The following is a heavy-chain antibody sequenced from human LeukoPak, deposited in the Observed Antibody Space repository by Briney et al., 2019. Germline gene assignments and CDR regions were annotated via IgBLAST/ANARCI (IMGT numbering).Heavy chain of an antibody. Sequence: PSETLSLTCTLSGGSTSISSYYSGWIRHPPGKGLGWFGSIYYSGSTYYNPPLKSRVTISVDTSKNQFSLKLSSVTAADTAVYYCARHVVAPNVYYFDYWGQGTLVTVSS. CDR3: ARHVVAPNVYYFDY. CDR2: IYYSGST. CDR1: GGSTSISSYY. V-gene: IGHV4-39*01. J-gene: IGHJ4*02. D-gene: IGHD2-15*01.